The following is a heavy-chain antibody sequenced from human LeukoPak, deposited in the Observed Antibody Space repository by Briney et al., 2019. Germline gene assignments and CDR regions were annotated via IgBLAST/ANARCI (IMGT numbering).Heavy chain of an antibody. D-gene: IGHD5-24*01. V-gene: IGHV3-23*01. Sequence: GGSLRLSCAASGFTFSSYAMSWVRQAPGKGLEWVSAIRGSGGSTYYADSVKGRFTISRDNSKNTLYLQMNSLRAEDTAVYYCAKGSRDGYNSDYWGQGTLVTVSS. CDR3: AKGSRDGYNSDY. CDR1: GFTFSSYA. J-gene: IGHJ4*02. CDR2: IRGSGGST.